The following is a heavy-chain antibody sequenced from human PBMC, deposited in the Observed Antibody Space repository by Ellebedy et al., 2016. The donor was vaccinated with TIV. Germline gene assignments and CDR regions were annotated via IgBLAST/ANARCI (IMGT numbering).Heavy chain of an antibody. CDR1: GGTFSSYA. CDR2: MNPNSGNT. D-gene: IGHD5-18*01. Sequence: ASVKVSCKASGGTFSSYAISWVRQAPGQGLEWMGWMNPNSGNTGYAQKFQGRVTMTRNTSISTAYMELSSLRSEDTAVYYCARGGYSYGYSWFDPWGQGTLVTVSS. J-gene: IGHJ5*02. V-gene: IGHV1-8*02. CDR3: ARGGYSYGYSWFDP.